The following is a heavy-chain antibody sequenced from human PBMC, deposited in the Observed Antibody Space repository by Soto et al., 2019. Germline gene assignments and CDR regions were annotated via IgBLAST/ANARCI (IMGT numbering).Heavy chain of an antibody. CDR3: ATHWYSSSSVGVWSYYYCYIDV. V-gene: IGHV1-69*02. CDR2: IIPSLGIA. Sequence: QVQLVQSGAEVKKPGSSVTVSCKASGGTFSSYTISWVRQAPGQGLEWMGRIIPSLGIANYAQKIQGRVTITADNSTSTAYMELSSLRSEDKAVYYCATHWYSSSSVGVWSYYYCYIDVWGTGTPVTVFS. J-gene: IGHJ6*03. D-gene: IGHD6-6*01. CDR1: GGTFSSYT.